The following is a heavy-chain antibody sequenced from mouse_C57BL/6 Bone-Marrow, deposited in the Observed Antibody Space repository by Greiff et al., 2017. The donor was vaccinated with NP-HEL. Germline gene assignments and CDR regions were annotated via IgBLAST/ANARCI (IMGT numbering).Heavy chain of an antibody. D-gene: IGHD1-1*01. CDR2: ILPGSGST. V-gene: IGHV1-9*01. Sequence: VQLQQSGAELMKPWAPVKLSCKATGYTFTGYWIGWVKQRPGHGLEWIGEILPGSGSTNYNEKFKGKATFTADTSSNTAYMQLSSLTTEDSAIYYCARDGYYYGSLFDYWGQGTTLTVSS. CDR1: GYTFTGYW. CDR3: ARDGYYYGSLFDY. J-gene: IGHJ2*01.